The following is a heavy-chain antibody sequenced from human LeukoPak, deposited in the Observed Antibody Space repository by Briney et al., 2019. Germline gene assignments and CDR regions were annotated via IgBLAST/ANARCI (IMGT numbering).Heavy chain of an antibody. CDR1: GGTFSRYT. Sequence: SVKVSCKASGGTFSRYTISWGRQAPGQGLEWMGRIIPILGIANYAQKFQGRVTITADKSTSTAYMELSSLRSEDTAVYYCARAYSSSSGGGMDVWGQGTTVTVSS. CDR3: ARAYSSSSGGGMDV. V-gene: IGHV1-69*02. CDR2: IIPILGIA. J-gene: IGHJ6*02. D-gene: IGHD6-6*01.